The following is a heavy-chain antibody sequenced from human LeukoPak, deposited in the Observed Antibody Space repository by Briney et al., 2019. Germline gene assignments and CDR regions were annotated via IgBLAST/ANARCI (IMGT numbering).Heavy chain of an antibody. D-gene: IGHD5-24*01. CDR3: ARDPPLDGLGDY. J-gene: IGHJ4*02. V-gene: IGHV3-53*01. Sequence: GGSLRLSCAASDFSVSTNYMSWVRQAPGKGLEWLSLIYSGGSTYYADSVKGRFTISRDNPKNTLYLQMNSLRIEDTAVYYCARDPPLDGLGDYWGQGTLVTVSS. CDR2: IYSGGST. CDR1: DFSVSTNY.